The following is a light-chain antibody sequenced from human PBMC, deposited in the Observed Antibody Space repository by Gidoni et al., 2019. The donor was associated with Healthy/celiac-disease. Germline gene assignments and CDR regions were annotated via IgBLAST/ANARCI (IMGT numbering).Light chain of an antibody. V-gene: IGKV4-1*01. CDR1: QSVLYSSNNKNY. CDR3: QQYYSTPYT. J-gene: IGKJ2*01. CDR2: WAS. Sequence: VSLGERATINCKSSQSVLYSSNNKNYLAWYQQKPGQPPKLLIYWASTRESGVPDRFSGSGSGTDFTLTISSLQAEDVAVYYCQQYYSTPYTFXQXTKLEIK.